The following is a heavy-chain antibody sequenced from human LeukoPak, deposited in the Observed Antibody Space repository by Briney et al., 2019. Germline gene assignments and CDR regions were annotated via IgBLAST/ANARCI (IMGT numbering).Heavy chain of an antibody. CDR2: ISSNGGST. CDR1: GFTLSSYA. Sequence: GGSLRLSCAASGFTLSSYAMHWVRRAPGKGLEYVSAISSNGGSTYYANSVKGRFTISRDNSKNTLYLQMGSLRAEDMAVYYCARGRVLRYFDWLSTDFDYWGQGTLVTVSS. D-gene: IGHD3-9*01. J-gene: IGHJ4*02. V-gene: IGHV3-64*01. CDR3: ARGRVLRYFDWLSTDFDY.